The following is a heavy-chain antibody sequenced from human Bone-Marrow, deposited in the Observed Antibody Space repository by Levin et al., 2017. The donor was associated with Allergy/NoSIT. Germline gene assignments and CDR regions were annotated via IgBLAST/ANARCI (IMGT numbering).Heavy chain of an antibody. D-gene: IGHD3-16*01. J-gene: IGHJ4*02. V-gene: IGHV3-30*18. CDR3: AKERFLLDY. CDR2: ISNDGSNK. Sequence: GGSLRLSCAASGYIFSSDGMHWVRQAPGKGLEWVALISNDGSNKFYADPVKGRFTISRDNTKNTLYLQMNNLRPNDTAVYYCAKERFLLDYWGQGTLVTVSS. CDR1: GYIFSSDG.